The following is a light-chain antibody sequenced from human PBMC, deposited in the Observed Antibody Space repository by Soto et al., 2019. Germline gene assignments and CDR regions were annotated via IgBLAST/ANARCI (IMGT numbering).Light chain of an antibody. CDR1: QSVSSY. CDR2: DAS. V-gene: IGKV3-11*01. CDR3: QQRSNWPPWT. Sequence: EIVLTQSPATLSLSPGERATLSFRASQSVSSYLAGYQQKPCQAPRLLIYDASNRATGIPARFSGSRSGTDFTLTISSLEPEDFAVYYCQQRSNWPPWTFGQGTKVDIK. J-gene: IGKJ1*01.